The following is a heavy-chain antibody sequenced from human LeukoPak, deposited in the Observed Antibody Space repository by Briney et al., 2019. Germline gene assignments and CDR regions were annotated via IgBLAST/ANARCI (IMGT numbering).Heavy chain of an antibody. CDR1: GGSMTRYY. V-gene: IGHV4-59*01. CDR3: ARDDWIPGYCSSSSSNCLDAFDI. J-gene: IGHJ3*02. D-gene: IGHD2-2*03. Sequence: SETLSLTCTVSGGSMTRYYWNWIRQPPGKGLEWIGYIYYTGSTIYNPSLKSRVTISVDTSKNQFSLRLNSVTAADTAVYYCARDDWIPGYCSSSSSNCLDAFDIWGQGTMVTVS. CDR2: IYYTGST.